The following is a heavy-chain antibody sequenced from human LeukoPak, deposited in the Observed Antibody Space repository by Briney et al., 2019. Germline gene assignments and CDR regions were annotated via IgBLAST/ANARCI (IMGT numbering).Heavy chain of an antibody. J-gene: IGHJ4*02. V-gene: IGHV4-39*07. Sequence: PSETLSLTCTVSGGSISSSSYYWGWIRQPPGKGLEWIGSIYYSGSTYYNPSLKSRVTISVDTSKNQFSLKLSSVTAADTAVYYCARDLKDLGVIGYWGQGTLVTVSS. CDR3: ARDLKDLGVIGY. CDR2: IYYSGST. CDR1: GGSISSSSYY. D-gene: IGHD3-10*01.